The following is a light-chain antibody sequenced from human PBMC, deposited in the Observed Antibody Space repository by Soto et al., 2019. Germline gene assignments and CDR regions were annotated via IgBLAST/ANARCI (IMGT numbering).Light chain of an antibody. V-gene: IGLV1-47*01. CDR1: SSNLGSNY. CDR2: RNS. Sequence: QSVLTQPPSASGTPGQRVTISCSGSSSNLGSNYVYWYQQLPGTVPQLLIYRNSERPSGVPDRFSGSKSGTSASLAISGLRSEDEADYCCAAWDDSLSGVVFGGGTQLTVL. J-gene: IGLJ2*01. CDR3: AAWDDSLSGVV.